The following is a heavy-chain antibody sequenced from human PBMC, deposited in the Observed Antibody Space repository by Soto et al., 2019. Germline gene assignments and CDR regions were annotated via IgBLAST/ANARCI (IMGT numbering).Heavy chain of an antibody. CDR3: ARSSGYSYGLTYYYYGMDV. D-gene: IGHD5-18*01. V-gene: IGHV4-4*02. J-gene: IGHJ6*02. CDR1: GGSISSSNW. CDR2: IYHSGST. Sequence: SETLSLTCAVSGGSISSSNWWSWVRQPPGKGLEWIGEIYHSGSTNYNPSLKSRVTISVDKSKNQFSLKLSSVTAADTAVYYCARSSGYSYGLTYYYYGMDVWGQGTTVTVSS.